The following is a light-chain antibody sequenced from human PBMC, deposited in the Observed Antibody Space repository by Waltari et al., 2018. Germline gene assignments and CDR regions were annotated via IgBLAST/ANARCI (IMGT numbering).Light chain of an antibody. CDR1: SLRSYY. J-gene: IGLJ3*02. Sequence: SSELTRDPAVSVALGQTVRITCQGDSLRSYYASWYQQKPGQAPVLVIYGKNNRPSGIPDLFSGSSSGNTASLTITGAQAEDEADYYCNSRDSSGNRVFGGGTKLTVL. V-gene: IGLV3-19*01. CDR2: GKN. CDR3: NSRDSSGNRV.